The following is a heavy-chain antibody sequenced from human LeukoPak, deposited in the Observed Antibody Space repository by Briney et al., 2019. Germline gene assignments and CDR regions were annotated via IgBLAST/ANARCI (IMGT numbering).Heavy chain of an antibody. CDR3: AAWTDRGFNF. V-gene: IGHV3-7*01. D-gene: IGHD3/OR15-3a*01. Sequence: PGGSLRLSCAASGFGFSGSWVNWVRQAPGKGLEWVANINPDGSQKRFVDSVMGRFTMSRDNAKNSLYLQMNSLRVEDTAVFYCAAWTDRGFNFWGQGTLVTVSS. CDR1: GFGFSGSW. CDR2: INPDGSQK. J-gene: IGHJ4*02.